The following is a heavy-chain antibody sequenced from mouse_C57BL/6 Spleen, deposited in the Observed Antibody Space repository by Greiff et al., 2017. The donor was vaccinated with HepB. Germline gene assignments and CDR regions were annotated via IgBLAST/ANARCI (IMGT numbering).Heavy chain of an antibody. CDR2: IDPSDSYT. CDR3: ARGDYEAMDY. Sequence: QVQLQQPGAELVKPGASVKLSCKASGYTFTSYWMQWVKQRPGQGLEWIGEIDPSDSYTNYNQKFKGKATLTVDTSSSTAYMQLSSLTSADSAVYYGARGDYEAMDYWGQGTSVTVSS. CDR1: GYTFTSYW. J-gene: IGHJ4*01. V-gene: IGHV1-50*01.